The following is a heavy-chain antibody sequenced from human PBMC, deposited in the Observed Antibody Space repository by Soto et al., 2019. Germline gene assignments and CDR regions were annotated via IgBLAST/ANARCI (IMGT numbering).Heavy chain of an antibody. CDR3: AIDAAVPAAYEAYYYYGMDV. D-gene: IGHD2-2*01. V-gene: IGHV3-30-3*01. J-gene: IGHJ6*02. CDR1: GFTFSSYA. Sequence: PGGSLRLSCAASGFTFSSYAMHWVRQAPGKGLEWVAVISYDGSNKYYADSVKGRFTISRDNSKNTLYLQMNNLRAEDTAVYYCAIDAAVPAAYEAYYYYGMDVWGQGTTVTVSS. CDR2: ISYDGSNK.